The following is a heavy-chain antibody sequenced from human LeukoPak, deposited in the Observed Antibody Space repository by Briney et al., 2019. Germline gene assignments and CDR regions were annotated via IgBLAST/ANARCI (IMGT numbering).Heavy chain of an antibody. J-gene: IGHJ6*04. V-gene: IGHV3-11*04. CDR3: AELGITMIGGV. Sequence: GGSLRLSCAASGFNFNDAWMMWVRQAPEKGLEWVSYISSSGSTIYYADSVKGRFTISRDNAKNSLYLQMNSLRAEDTAVYYCAELGITMIGGVWGKGTTVTISS. CDR2: ISSSGSTI. CDR1: GFNFNDAW. D-gene: IGHD3-10*02.